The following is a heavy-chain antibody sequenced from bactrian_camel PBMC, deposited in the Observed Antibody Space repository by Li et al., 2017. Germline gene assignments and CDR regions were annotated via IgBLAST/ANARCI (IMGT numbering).Heavy chain of an antibody. CDR1: GHSRGSNC. D-gene: IGHD6*01. J-gene: IGHJ4*01. Sequence: HVQLVESGGGSVQAGGSLRLSCKVSGHSRGSNCVGWYRLPPGRAPAEREGIAAIRRDGGETWYAASVKGRFIITRDKAKDLVYLQMNGLQPEDTGIYYCAADQLYGTCRDVLDFPARGQGTQVTVS. CDR3: AADQLYGTCRDVLDFPA. V-gene: IGHV3-3*01. CDR2: IRRDGGET.